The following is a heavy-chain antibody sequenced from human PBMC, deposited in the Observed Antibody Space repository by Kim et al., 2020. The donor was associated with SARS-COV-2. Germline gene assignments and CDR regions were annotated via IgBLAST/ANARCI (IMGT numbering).Heavy chain of an antibody. J-gene: IGHJ4*02. V-gene: IGHV4-39*01. CDR1: GGSISSSSYY. Sequence: SETLSLTCTVSGGSISSSSYYWGWIHQPPGKGLEWIGSIYYSGSTYYNPSLKSRVTISVDTSKNQFSLKLSSVTAADTALYYCRIVGTTYPDFDYWGQGTLVTVSS. CDR2: IYYSGST. D-gene: IGHD5-12*01. CDR3: RIVGTTYPDFDY.